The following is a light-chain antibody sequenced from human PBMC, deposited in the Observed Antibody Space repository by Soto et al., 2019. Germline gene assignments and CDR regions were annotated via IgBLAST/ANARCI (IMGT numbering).Light chain of an antibody. J-gene: IGKJ2*01. V-gene: IGKV3-15*01. CDR1: QSVGSN. CDR3: QQYSNWPFT. Sequence: EIVMTQSPATLSVSPGERVTLSCGASQSVGSNLAWYQQKPGQVPRLLIYGESSRATGIPTTFSGSGSGAEFTLTISSLQSEDFAIYYCQQYSNWPFTFGQGTKLEIK. CDR2: GES.